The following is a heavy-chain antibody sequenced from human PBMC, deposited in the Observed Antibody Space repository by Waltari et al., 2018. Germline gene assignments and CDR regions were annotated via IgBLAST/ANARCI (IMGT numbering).Heavy chain of an antibody. CDR2: IYHSGST. V-gene: IGHV4-38-2*01. D-gene: IGHD7-27*01. CDR1: GYPISSGYS. Sequence: QVQLQESGPGLVKPSETLSLTCAVSGYPISSGYSCGWIRQPPGKGLEWIGSIYHSGSTYYNPSLKSRVTISVDMSKNQFSLKLSSVTAADTAVYYCARHVYWGYYYFDYWGQGTLVTVSS. CDR3: ARHVYWGYYYFDY. J-gene: IGHJ4*02.